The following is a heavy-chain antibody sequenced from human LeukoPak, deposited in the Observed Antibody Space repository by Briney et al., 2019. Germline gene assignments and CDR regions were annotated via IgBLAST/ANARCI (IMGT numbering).Heavy chain of an antibody. Sequence: GGSLRLSCAASGFTFDDYAMHWVRQAPGKGLEWVSGISWNSGSIVYADSVKGRFTISRDNAKNSLYLQMNSLRAEDMALYYCAKAGIAAAGRSSTSGSYYYYYMDVWGKGTTVTVSS. CDR3: AKAGIAAAGRSSTSGSYYYYYMDV. J-gene: IGHJ6*03. CDR2: ISWNSGSI. D-gene: IGHD6-13*01. V-gene: IGHV3-9*03. CDR1: GFTFDDYA.